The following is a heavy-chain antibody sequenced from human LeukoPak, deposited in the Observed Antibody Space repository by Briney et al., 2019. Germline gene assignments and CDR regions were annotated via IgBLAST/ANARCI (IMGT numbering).Heavy chain of an antibody. Sequence: GGPLRLSCAASGFTFSSYAMSWVRQAPGKGLEWVSAISGSGGSTYYADSVKGRFTTSRDNSKNTLYLQMNSLRAEDTAVYYCARETHYYDSSGYYHSTAALDYWGQGTLVTVSS. D-gene: IGHD3-22*01. CDR1: GFTFSSYA. CDR2: ISGSGGST. V-gene: IGHV3-23*01. J-gene: IGHJ4*02. CDR3: ARETHYYDSSGYYHSTAALDY.